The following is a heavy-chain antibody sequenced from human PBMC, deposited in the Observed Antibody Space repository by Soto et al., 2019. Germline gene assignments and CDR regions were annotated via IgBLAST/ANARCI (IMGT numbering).Heavy chain of an antibody. V-gene: IGHV4-30-4*01. CDR3: ARAFKGGNQPVDY. J-gene: IGHJ4*02. CDR1: GGSISSGDYY. D-gene: IGHD2-15*01. Sequence: PSETLSLTCTVSGGSISSGDYYWSWIRQPPGKGLEWIGYIYYTGSTNYNPSLKSRVTISVDTSKNQFSLRLSSVTAADTAVYYCARAFKGGNQPVDYWGQGTLVTVSS. CDR2: IYYTGST.